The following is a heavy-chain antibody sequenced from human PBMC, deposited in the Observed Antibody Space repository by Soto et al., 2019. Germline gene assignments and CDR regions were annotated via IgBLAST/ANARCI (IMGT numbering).Heavy chain of an antibody. D-gene: IGHD3-9*01. CDR3: TGGVGTYYDILTGYYPFDY. CDR1: GFTFSNAW. Sequence: GGSLRLSCAAFGFTFSNAWMSWVRQAPGKGLEWVGRIKSKTDGGTTDYAAPVKGRFTISRDDSKNTLYLQMNSLKTEDTAVYYCTGGVGTYYDILTGYYPFDYWGQGTLVTVSS. CDR2: IKSKTDGGTT. V-gene: IGHV3-15*01. J-gene: IGHJ4*02.